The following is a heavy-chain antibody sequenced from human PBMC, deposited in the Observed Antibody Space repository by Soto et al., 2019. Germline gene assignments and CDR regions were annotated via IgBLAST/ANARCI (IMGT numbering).Heavy chain of an antibody. CDR2: IRGSGDNT. V-gene: IGHV3-23*04. J-gene: IGHJ4*02. D-gene: IGHD2-15*01. Sequence: DEQLVESGGDLVQPGGSLRLSCAASGFLFRTNAMSWVRQRPGQGLALVAAIRGSGDNTYYADSVKGRFSISRDNSKNPLFLQMNSLRAEDTAMYYCASLKIYCRGETCYSGYHDYWGQGTLVTVSS. CDR3: ASLKIYCRGETCYSGYHDY. CDR1: GFLFRTNA.